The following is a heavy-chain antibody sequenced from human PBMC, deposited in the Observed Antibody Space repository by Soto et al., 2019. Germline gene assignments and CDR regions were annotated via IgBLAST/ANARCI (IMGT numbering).Heavy chain of an antibody. J-gene: IGHJ5*02. CDR3: ARDWGYSETESWFDP. Sequence: GASVKVSCKASGYTFTSYDINWVRQATGQGLEWMGIINPSGGSTSYAQKFQGRVTMTRDTSTSTVYMELSSLRSEDTAVYYCARDWGYSETESWFDPWGQGTLVTVSS. V-gene: IGHV1-46*01. CDR1: GYTFTSYD. CDR2: INPSGGST. D-gene: IGHD3-16*01.